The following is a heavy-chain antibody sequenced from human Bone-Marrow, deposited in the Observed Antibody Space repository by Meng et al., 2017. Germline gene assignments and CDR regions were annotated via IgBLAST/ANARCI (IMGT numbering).Heavy chain of an antibody. J-gene: IGHJ4*02. Sequence: VQAGAEVKKPGASVKVSCKASGYTFTGYYMHWVRQAPGQGLEWMGRINPNSGGTNYAQKFQGRVTMTRDTSISTAYMELSRLRSDDTAVYYCARADHPTTVPNLDYWGQGTLVTVSS. CDR3: ARADHPTTVPNLDY. V-gene: IGHV1-2*06. CDR1: GYTFTGYY. D-gene: IGHD4-17*01. CDR2: INPNSGGT.